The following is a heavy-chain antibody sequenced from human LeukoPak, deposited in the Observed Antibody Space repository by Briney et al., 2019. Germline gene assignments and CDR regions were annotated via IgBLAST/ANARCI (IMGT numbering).Heavy chain of an antibody. Sequence: ASVKVSCKASGYTFTSYGISWVRQAPGQGLEWMGWISAYNGNTNYAQKFQGRVTMTRNTSISTAYMELSSLRSEDTAVYYCARAGTVVTPFGYWGQGTLVTVSS. D-gene: IGHD4-23*01. V-gene: IGHV1-18*01. CDR1: GYTFTSYG. J-gene: IGHJ4*02. CDR3: ARAGTVVTPFGY. CDR2: ISAYNGNT.